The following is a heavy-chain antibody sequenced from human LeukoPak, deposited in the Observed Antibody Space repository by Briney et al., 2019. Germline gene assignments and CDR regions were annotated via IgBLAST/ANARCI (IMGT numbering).Heavy chain of an antibody. CDR3: TRGPDPAGYGMDV. J-gene: IGHJ6*02. V-gene: IGHV4-39*07. CDR1: GGSISSSSYY. D-gene: IGHD6-13*01. Sequence: SETLSLTCTVSGGSISSSSYYWGWIRQPPGKGLEWIGSIYYSGSTYYNPSLKSRVTISVDTSKNQFSLKLSSVTAADTAVYYCTRGPDPAGYGMDVWGQGTTVIVSS. CDR2: IYYSGST.